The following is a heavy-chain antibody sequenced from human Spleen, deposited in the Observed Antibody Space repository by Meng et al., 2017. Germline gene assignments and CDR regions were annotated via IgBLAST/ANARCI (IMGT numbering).Heavy chain of an antibody. V-gene: IGHV4-34*01. D-gene: IGHD5-12*01. CDR3: ARGGDIVATITLDY. J-gene: IGHJ4*02. CDR2: INHSGST. CDR1: GGSFSGYY. Sequence: VQLLQWGAGLLKPSEPLSLTCAVYGGSFSGYYWSWLRQPPGKGLEWIGEINHSGSTNYNPSLKSRVTISVDTSKNQFSLKLSSVTAADTAVYYCARGGDIVATITLDYWGQGTLVPSPQ.